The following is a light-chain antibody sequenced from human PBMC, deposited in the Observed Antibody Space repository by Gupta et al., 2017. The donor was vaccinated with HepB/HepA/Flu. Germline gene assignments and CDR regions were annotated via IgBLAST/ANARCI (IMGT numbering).Light chain of an antibody. V-gene: IGKV3-15*01. CDR1: QSVSNN. CDR2: GAS. CDR3: QKENNWLIT. J-gene: IGKJ5*01. Sequence: EIVMTQSPATLSVSPGERATLSCRTSQSVSNNLAWYQQKPGKAPRLRIYGASTRTTGIPARFSGGGSGTQFTLTSSSLQSEDLAVYDCQKENNWLITCGQGTRLEIK.